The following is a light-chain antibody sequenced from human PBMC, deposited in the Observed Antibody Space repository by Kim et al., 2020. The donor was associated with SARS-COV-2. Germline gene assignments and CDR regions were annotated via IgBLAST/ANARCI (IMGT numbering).Light chain of an antibody. CDR1: SSDVGAYDY. V-gene: IGLV2-14*03. Sequence: QSALTQPASVSGSPGQSITISCTGSSSDVGAYDYVSWYQQQPGRAPKVIIYNVSDRPSGVSPRFSGSKSGNTASLTISGLQPEDESDYYCLSYTTTSSLLYVFGTGTKVTVL. CDR3: LSYTTTSSLLYV. J-gene: IGLJ1*01. CDR2: NVS.